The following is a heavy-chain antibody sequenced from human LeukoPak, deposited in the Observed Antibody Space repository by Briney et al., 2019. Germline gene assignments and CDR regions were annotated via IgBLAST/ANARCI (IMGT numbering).Heavy chain of an antibody. CDR2: IKQDGSEK. CDR1: GFTFSSYW. Sequence: GGSLRLSCAASGFTFSSYWMSWVRQAPGKGLEWVANIKQDGSEKYYVDSVKGRFTISRDNAKNSLYLQTNSLRAEDTAVYYCARAPGSGTFDYWGQGTLVTVSS. J-gene: IGHJ4*02. CDR3: ARAPGSGTFDY. D-gene: IGHD6-19*01. V-gene: IGHV3-7*01.